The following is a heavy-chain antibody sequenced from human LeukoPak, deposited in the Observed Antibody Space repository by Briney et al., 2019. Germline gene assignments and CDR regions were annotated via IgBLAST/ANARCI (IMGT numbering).Heavy chain of an antibody. CDR3: GRAYLAGVRD. D-gene: IGHD3-10*01. CDR2: ISHSSSTI. CDR1: GFTLSSYS. J-gene: IGHJ4*02. V-gene: IGHV3-48*01. Sequence: GGSLRLSSALSGFTLSSYSMKWVRQAPGKGLEWVSYISHSSSTIYYADSVKGRFTISRDNAKNSLYMQMNSLTADDTGVYYCGRAYLAGVRDWGQGTLVTVSS.